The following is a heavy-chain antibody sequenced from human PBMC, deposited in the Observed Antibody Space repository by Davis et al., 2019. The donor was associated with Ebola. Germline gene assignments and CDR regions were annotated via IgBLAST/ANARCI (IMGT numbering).Heavy chain of an antibody. CDR2: IDYSGST. J-gene: IGHJ6*02. CDR1: GGSISSSSYY. V-gene: IGHV4-39*01. Sequence: SETLSLTCPVSGGSISSSSYYWGWIRQPPGKGLEWIGSIDYSGSTYYNPSLKSRVTISVDTSKNQFSLKLSSVTAADTAVYYCASHDYYYYYGMDVWGQGTTVTVSS. CDR3: ASHDYYYYYGMDV.